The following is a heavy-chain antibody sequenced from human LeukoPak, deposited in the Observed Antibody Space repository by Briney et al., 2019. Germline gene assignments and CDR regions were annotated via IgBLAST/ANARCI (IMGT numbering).Heavy chain of an antibody. D-gene: IGHD3-22*01. CDR2: IYYSGST. CDR3: ARVGIYYDSSGYYHYYFDY. CDR1: GGSVSSGSYY. J-gene: IGHJ4*02. V-gene: IGHV4-61*01. Sequence: SETLSLTCTGSGGSVSSGSYYWSWIRQPPGKGLEWSGYIYYSGSTNYNPSLNSRVTISVDTSKNQFSLKLSSVTAADTAVYYCARVGIYYDSSGYYHYYFDYWGQGTLVTVSS.